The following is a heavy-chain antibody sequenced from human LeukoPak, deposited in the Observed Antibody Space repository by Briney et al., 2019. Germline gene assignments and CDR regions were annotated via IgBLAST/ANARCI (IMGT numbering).Heavy chain of an antibody. CDR1: GGSISSYY. V-gene: IGHV4-4*09. CDR2: IYTSGST. D-gene: IGHD5-24*01. CDR3: ARQTIEMATITGGWVFDY. J-gene: IGHJ4*02. Sequence: PSETLSLTCTVSGGSISSYYWSWIRQPPGKGLEWIGYIYTSGSTNYNPSLKSRVTISVDTSKNQFSLRLSSVTAADTAVYYCARQTIEMATITGGWVFDYWGQGTLVTVSS.